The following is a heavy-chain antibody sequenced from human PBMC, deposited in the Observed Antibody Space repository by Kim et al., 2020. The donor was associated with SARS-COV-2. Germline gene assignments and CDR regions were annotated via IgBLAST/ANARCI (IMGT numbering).Heavy chain of an antibody. D-gene: IGHD3-16*01. Sequence: GGSLRLSCAASGFTSRSYHMHWVRQAPGKGLVWVLRIHSDGISTSYADSVKGRFTISRDNAKNTLYLQMNSLRVDDTAVYYCVMSSMWFGGNYWGQGTLVPVSS. CDR3: VMSSMWFGGNY. J-gene: IGHJ4*02. CDR1: GFTSRSYH. V-gene: IGHV3-74*01. CDR2: IHSDGIST.